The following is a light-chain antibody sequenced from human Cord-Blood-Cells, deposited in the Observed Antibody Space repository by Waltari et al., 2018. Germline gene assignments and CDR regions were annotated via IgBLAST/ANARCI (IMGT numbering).Light chain of an antibody. V-gene: IGKV3-15*01. CDR3: QQYNNWPRT. CDR2: GAS. Sequence: DILMTQSPATLSLSPGERATRSCRASRGVSSNLAWYQQKPGQAPGLLIYGASTRATGIPARFSGSGSGTEFTLTISSLQSEDFAVYYCQQYNNWPRTFGQGTKVEIK. CDR1: RGVSSN. J-gene: IGKJ1*01.